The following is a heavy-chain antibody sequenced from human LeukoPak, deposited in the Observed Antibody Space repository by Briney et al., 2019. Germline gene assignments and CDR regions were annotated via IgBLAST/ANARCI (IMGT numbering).Heavy chain of an antibody. Sequence: GGSLRLSCAASGFTVSSNYMSWVRQAPGKGLEWVSVIYSGGSTYYADSVKGRFTISRDNSKNTLYLQMNSLRAEDTAVYYCARGFSSGWNNWFDPWGQGTLVTVSS. D-gene: IGHD6-19*01. CDR3: ARGFSSGWNNWFDP. J-gene: IGHJ5*02. CDR2: IYSGGST. CDR1: GFTVSSNY. V-gene: IGHV3-53*01.